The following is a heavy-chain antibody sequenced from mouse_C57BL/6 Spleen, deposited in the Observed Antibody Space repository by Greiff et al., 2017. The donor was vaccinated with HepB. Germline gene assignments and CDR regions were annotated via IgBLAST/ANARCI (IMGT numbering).Heavy chain of an antibody. D-gene: IGHD4-1*01. CDR2: IDPSDSYT. CDR3: ARRGTGTWFAY. CDR1: GYTFTSYW. J-gene: IGHJ3*01. V-gene: IGHV1-50*01. Sequence: QVQLQQSGAELVKPGASVKLSCKASGYTFTSYWMQWVKQRPGQGLEWIGEIDPSDSYTNYNQKFKGKATLTVDTSSSTAYMQLSSLTSEDSAVYYCARRGTGTWFAYWGQGTLVTVSA.